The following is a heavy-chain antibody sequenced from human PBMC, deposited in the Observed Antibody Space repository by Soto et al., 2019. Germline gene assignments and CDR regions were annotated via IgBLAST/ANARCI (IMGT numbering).Heavy chain of an antibody. CDR3: ARGYWRAGRFDY. Sequence: QVQLQQWGAGLLKPSETLSLTCAVYGGSFSGYYWSWIRQPPGKGLEWIGEINHSGSTNYNPSLKSRVTISVDTSKNQFSLKLSSVTAADTAVYYCARGYWRAGRFDYWGQGTLVTVSS. CDR1: GGSFSGYY. J-gene: IGHJ4*02. CDR2: INHSGST. D-gene: IGHD3-3*01. V-gene: IGHV4-34*01.